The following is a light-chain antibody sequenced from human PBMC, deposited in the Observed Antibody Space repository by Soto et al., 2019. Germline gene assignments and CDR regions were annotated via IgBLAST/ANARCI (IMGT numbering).Light chain of an antibody. CDR1: SSNIGSNT. V-gene: IGLV1-44*01. Sequence: QSVLTQPPSASGTPGQRVTISCSGSSSNIGSNTVNWYQQLPGAAPKLLIYSNNQRPSGVPDRFSGSKSDTSASLAISGLQSEDEADYYCATWDDSQSGHVMFGGGTKLTVL. CDR2: SNN. J-gene: IGLJ3*02. CDR3: ATWDDSQSGHVM.